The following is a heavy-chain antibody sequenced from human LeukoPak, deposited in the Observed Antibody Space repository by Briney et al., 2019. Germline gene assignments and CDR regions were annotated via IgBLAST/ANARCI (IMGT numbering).Heavy chain of an antibody. D-gene: IGHD3-10*01. Sequence: ASVKVSCKASGGTFSSYAISWVRQAPGQGLEWTGGIIPIFGTANYAQKFQGRVTITADESTSTAYMELSSLRSEDTAVYYCARDPNYYGSGSYSYFDYWGQGTLVTVSS. J-gene: IGHJ4*02. CDR2: IIPIFGTA. CDR1: GGTFSSYA. V-gene: IGHV1-69*01. CDR3: ARDPNYYGSGSYSYFDY.